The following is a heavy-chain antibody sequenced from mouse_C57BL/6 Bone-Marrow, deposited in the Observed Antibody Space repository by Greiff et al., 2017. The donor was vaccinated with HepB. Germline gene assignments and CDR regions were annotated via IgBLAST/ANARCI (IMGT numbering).Heavy chain of an antibody. CDR2: IYPRSGNT. Sequence: VKLQESGAELARPGASVKLSCKASGYTFTSYGISWVKQRTGQGLEWIGEIYPRSGNTYYNEKFKGKATLTADKSSSTAYMELRSLTSEDSAVYFCARPSTVGYAMDYWGQGTSVTVSS. V-gene: IGHV1-81*01. CDR3: ARPSTVGYAMDY. D-gene: IGHD1-1*01. J-gene: IGHJ4*01. CDR1: GYTFTSYG.